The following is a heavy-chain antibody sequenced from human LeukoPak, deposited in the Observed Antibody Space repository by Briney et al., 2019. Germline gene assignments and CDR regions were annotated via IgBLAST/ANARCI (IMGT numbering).Heavy chain of an antibody. V-gene: IGHV4-59*01. J-gene: IGHJ6*03. D-gene: IGHD1/OR15-1a*01. Sequence: PSETLSLTCAVYGGSFSGYYWSWIRQPPGKGLEWIGYIYYSGSTNYNPSLKSRVTISVDTSKNQFSLKLSSVTAADTAVYYCARAFRHRNNNYYYYYYMDVWGKGTTVTVSS. CDR1: GGSFSGYY. CDR2: IYYSGST. CDR3: ARAFRHRNNNYYYYYYMDV.